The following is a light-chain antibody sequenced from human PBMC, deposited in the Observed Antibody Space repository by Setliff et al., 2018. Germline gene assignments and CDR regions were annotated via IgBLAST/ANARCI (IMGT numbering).Light chain of an antibody. J-gene: IGLJ2*01. V-gene: IGLV2-11*01. CDR3: CSYAGSYTLV. CDR1: SSDIGGYNY. Sequence: QSVLTQPRSVSGSPGQSVTISCTGTSSDIGGYNYVSWYQQHPGKAPKLMIYDVTKRPSGVPDRFSGSKPGNTASLTTSGLQADDEADYYCCSYAGSYTLVFGGGTKVTVL. CDR2: DVT.